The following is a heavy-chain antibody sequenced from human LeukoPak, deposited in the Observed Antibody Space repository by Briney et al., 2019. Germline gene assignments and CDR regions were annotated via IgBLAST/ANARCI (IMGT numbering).Heavy chain of an antibody. Sequence: ASVKVSCKASGYTFTSYGISWVRQAPGQGLGWMGWISAYNGNTNYAQKLQGRVTMTTDTSTGTAYMELRSLRSDDTAVYYCARDSSVVVPAATFDYWGRGTLVTVSS. J-gene: IGHJ4*02. D-gene: IGHD2-2*01. CDR1: GYTFTSYG. V-gene: IGHV1-18*01. CDR3: ARDSSVVVPAATFDY. CDR2: ISAYNGNT.